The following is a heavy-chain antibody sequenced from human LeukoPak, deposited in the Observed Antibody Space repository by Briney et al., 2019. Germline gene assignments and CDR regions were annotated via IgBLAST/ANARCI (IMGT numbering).Heavy chain of an antibody. V-gene: IGHV4-34*01. J-gene: IGHJ4*02. D-gene: IGHD6-6*01. CDR2: INHSGST. CDR3: ARKYSSSSPAYFDS. CDR1: GGCWSGYY. Sequence: SETLSLTCASYGGCWSGYYWSWVRQPPGKGLEWIGEINHSGSTNYNPSLKSRVTISVDTSKNQFSPKLSSVTAADTAVYYCARKYSSSSPAYFDSWGQGTLVTVSS.